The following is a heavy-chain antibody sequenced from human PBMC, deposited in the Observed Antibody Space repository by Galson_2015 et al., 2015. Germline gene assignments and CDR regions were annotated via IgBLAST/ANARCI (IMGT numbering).Heavy chain of an antibody. CDR2: KSYDGSNK. V-gene: IGHV3-30*18. Sequence: SLRLSCAASGFTFSSYGKHWVRQAPGKGLEWEAVKSYDGSNKYYADSVKGRFTISRDNSKNTLYLQMNSLRAEDKAVYYCAKDLETGSDYWVQGSLVTVSS. D-gene: IGHD1-1*01. CDR3: AKDLETGSDY. CDR1: GFTFSSYG. J-gene: IGHJ4*02.